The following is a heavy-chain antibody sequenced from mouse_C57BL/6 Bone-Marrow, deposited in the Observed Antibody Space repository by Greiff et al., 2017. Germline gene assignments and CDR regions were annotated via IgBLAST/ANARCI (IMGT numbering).Heavy chain of an antibody. D-gene: IGHD1-1*01. V-gene: IGHV2-9*01. CDR3: AKHEEGAVVATPFAY. Sequence: QVQLKESGPGLVAPSQSLSLTCTVSGFSLTSYGVDWVRPPPGKGLEWLGVIWGGGSTNYNSALMSRLCISKDNSKSQVFLKMNSLQTDDTAMYYCAKHEEGAVVATPFAYWGKGTLVTVSA. CDR1: GFSLTSYG. CDR2: IWGGGST. J-gene: IGHJ3*01.